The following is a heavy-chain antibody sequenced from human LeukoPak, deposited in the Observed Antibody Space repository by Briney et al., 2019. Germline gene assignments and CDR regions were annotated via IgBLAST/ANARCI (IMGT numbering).Heavy chain of an antibody. J-gene: IGHJ4*02. Sequence: GGSLRLSCAASGFTVSSNYMTWVRQTPRRGLEWVSLIYSDGVTYYADSVRGRFTISRDNSKNTLYLQMHSLRAEDTAVYYCARMGVMDRAPGSLDYWGQGTLVTVSS. D-gene: IGHD2-8*01. CDR1: GFTVSSNY. CDR3: ARMGVMDRAPGSLDY. CDR2: IYSDGVT. V-gene: IGHV3-53*01.